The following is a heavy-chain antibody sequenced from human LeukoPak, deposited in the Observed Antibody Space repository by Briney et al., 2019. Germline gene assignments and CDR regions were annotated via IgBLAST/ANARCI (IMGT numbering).Heavy chain of an antibody. J-gene: IGHJ4*02. Sequence: EASVKVSCKASGYTFTSYYMHWVRQAPGQGLEWMGIINPSGGSTSYAQKFQGRVTMTRDMSTSTVYMELSSLRSEDTAVYYCARDAGGVYDFWSGYFLDFDYWGQGTLVTVSS. D-gene: IGHD3-3*01. CDR1: GYTFTSYY. CDR3: ARDAGGVYDFWSGYFLDFDY. CDR2: INPSGGST. V-gene: IGHV1-46*01.